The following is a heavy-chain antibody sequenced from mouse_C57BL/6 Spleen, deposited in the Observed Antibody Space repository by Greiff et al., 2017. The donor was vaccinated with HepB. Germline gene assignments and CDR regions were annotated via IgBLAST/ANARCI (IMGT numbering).Heavy chain of an antibody. CDR2: INPSNGGT. CDR1: GYTFTSYW. D-gene: IGHD1-1*01. V-gene: IGHV1-53*01. CDR3: ARFNYYGSNYWGYAMDY. J-gene: IGHJ4*01. Sequence: QVQLQQSGTELVKPGASVKLSCKASGYTFTSYWMHWVKQRPGQGLEWIGNINPSNGGTNYNEKFKSKATLTVDKSSSTAYMQLSSLTSEDSAVYYCARFNYYGSNYWGYAMDYWGQGTSVTVSS.